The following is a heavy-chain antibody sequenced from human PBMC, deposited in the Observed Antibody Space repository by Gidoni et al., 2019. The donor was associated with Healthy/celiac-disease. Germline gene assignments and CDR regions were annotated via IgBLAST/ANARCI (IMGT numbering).Heavy chain of an antibody. CDR3: ARVSYYYGMDV. V-gene: IGHV4-34*01. CDR1: GGSFSGYY. J-gene: IGHJ6*02. CDR2: INHSGST. Sequence: QVQLQQWGAGLLKPSEPLSLTCAVYGGSFSGYYWSWIRQPPGKGLEWIGEINHSGSTNYNPSLKSRVTRSVDTSKNQFSLKLSSVTAADTAVYYCARVSYYYGMDVWGQGTTVTVSS.